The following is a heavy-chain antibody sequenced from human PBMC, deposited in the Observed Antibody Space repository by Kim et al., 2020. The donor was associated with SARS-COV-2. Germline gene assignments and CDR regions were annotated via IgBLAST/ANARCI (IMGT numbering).Heavy chain of an antibody. Sequence: GGSLRLSCAASGFTFSSYDMHWVRQATGKGLEWVSAIGTAGDTYYPGSVKGRFTSFRENAKNSLYLQMNSLRAGDTAVYYCARDLPYNYYDSSGYIMAHACEIWAKGPMVTFPS. D-gene: IGHD3-22*01. CDR2: IGTAGDT. J-gene: IGHJ3*02. V-gene: IGHV3-13*01. CDR3: ARDLPYNYYDSSGYIMAHACEI. CDR1: GFTFSSYD.